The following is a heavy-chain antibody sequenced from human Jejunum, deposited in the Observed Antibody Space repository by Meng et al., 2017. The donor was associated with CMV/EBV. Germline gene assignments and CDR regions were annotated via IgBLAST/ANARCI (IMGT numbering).Heavy chain of an antibody. J-gene: IGHJ5*02. CDR1: GYTFSTYG. V-gene: IGHV1-18*01. CDR3: ARVSNTCLECWFDP. Sequence: QVQLVQSGAEVKKPVASVKVPCRASGYTFSTYGITWVRQAPGQGLEWMGWISVDNGNTNYAQKFQGRVTMTTHTSTSTAYMELTGLRSDDTAVYYCARVSNTCLECWFDPWGQGTLVTVSS. D-gene: IGHD3-3*01. CDR2: ISVDNGNT.